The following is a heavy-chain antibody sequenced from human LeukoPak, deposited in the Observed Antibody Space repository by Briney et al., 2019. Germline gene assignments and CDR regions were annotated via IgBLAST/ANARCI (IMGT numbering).Heavy chain of an antibody. CDR2: IYYSGST. V-gene: IGHV4-39*01. D-gene: IGHD6-19*01. CDR3: PRHDGSAVDAKGWYAFDY. J-gene: IGHJ4*02. Sequence: PSETLSLTCTVSGGSISSSSYYWVWIRQPPGKGLEWVGSIYYSGSTYYNPSRKSRVTISVDTSKNQFSLRLSSVTAADTPVSYCPRHDGSAVDAKGWYAFDYWGQGTLVTVSS. CDR1: GGSISSSSYY.